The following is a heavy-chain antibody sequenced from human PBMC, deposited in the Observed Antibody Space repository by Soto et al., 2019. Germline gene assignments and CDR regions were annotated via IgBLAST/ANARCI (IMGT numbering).Heavy chain of an antibody. CDR2: VNGDGSRT. V-gene: IGHV3-74*01. CDR1: GFTFSSYW. D-gene: IGHD4-17*01. J-gene: IGHJ4*02. CDR3: ARVGYGDYHFDY. Sequence: EVQLVESGGGLVQPGGSLRLSCAASGFTFSSYWMHWVRQNPGKGLVWVSRVNGDGSRTSYADSVKGRFTISRDNAKNTLYLQMTSLRADDKAVYYCARVGYGDYHFDYWGQGALVTVSS.